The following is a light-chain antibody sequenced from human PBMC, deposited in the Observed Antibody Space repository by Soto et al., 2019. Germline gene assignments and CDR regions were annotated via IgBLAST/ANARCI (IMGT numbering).Light chain of an antibody. CDR2: EVS. Sequence: QSVLTQPASVSGSPGQSITISCTGTSSDVGGYNYVSWYQQHPGTAPKLMIYEVSNRPSGVSDRFSGSRSGNTASLTISGLQAEDESDYYCSLYTSENTYVFGTGTQLTVL. V-gene: IGLV2-14*01. CDR1: SSDVGGYNY. J-gene: IGLJ1*01. CDR3: SLYTSENTYV.